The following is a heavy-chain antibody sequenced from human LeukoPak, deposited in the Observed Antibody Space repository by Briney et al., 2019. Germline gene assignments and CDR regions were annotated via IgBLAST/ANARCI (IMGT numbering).Heavy chain of an antibody. CDR1: GGTFTSYA. D-gene: IGHD5-18*01. CDR2: IIPIFGTA. V-gene: IGHV1-69*01. J-gene: IGHJ4*02. Sequence: GSSVKVSCKASGGTFTSYAISWVRQAPGQGLEWMGGIIPIFGTANYAQKFQGRVTITADESTSTAYMELSSLRSEDTAVYYCARDACLFGYSYGYWGQGTLVTVSS. CDR3: ARDACLFGYSYGY.